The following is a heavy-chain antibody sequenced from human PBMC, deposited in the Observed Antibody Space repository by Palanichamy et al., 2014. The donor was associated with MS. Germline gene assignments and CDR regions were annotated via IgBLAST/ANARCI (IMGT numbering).Heavy chain of an antibody. Sequence: QVQAGGGRGGGVVQPGRSLRLSCAASGFTFSSYGMHWVRQAPGKGLEWVAVIWYDGSNKYYADSVKGRFTISRDNSKNTLYLQMNSLRAEDTAVYYCARDPKNRLPYYYYYMDVWGKGTTVTVSS. D-gene: IGHD2-15*01. V-gene: IGHV3-33*08. CDR2: IWYDGSNK. CDR3: ARDPKNRLPYYYYYMDV. CDR1: GFTFSSYG. J-gene: IGHJ6*03.